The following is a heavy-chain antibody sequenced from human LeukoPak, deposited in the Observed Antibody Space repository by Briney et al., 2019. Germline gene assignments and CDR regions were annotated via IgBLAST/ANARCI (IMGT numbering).Heavy chain of an antibody. CDR3: ARDFEARGVPDY. Sequence: GASVKVSCKASGYTFTSYGISWVRQAPGQGVEWMGWISAYNGNTNYAQKLQGRVTMTTDTSKSTGYMELRRLRSDGTAVYYCARDFEARGVPDYWGQGTLVTVSS. CDR2: ISAYNGNT. V-gene: IGHV1-18*01. D-gene: IGHD3-10*01. CDR1: GYTFTSYG. J-gene: IGHJ4*02.